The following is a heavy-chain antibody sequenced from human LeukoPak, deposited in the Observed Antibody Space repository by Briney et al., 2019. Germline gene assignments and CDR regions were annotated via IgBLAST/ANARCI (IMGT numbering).Heavy chain of an antibody. CDR2: IYPSGSI. V-gene: IGHV4-4*07. CDR1: GDSMSSYY. Sequence: SETLSLTCTVSGDSMSSYYWSWMRQPAGKGLEWIGRIYPSGSITYNPSLKSRLTMSVDTSKNQFSLRLSSVTAADTAVYYCARDSSGYTRRYYFDSWGQGILVTVPS. D-gene: IGHD3-22*01. J-gene: IGHJ4*02. CDR3: ARDSSGYTRRYYFDS.